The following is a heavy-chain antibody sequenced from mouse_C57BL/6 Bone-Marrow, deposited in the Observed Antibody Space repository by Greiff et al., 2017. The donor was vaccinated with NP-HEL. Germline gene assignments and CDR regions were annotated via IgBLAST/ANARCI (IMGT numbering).Heavy chain of an antibody. CDR3: ARLSVRPTAFPSGTSYFDY. Sequence: VQLQQSGAELARPGASVKLSCKASGYTFTSYGISWVKQRTGQGLEWIGEIYPRSGNTYYNEKFKGKATLTADKSSSTAYMELRSLTSEDSAVYFCARLSVRPTAFPSGTSYFDYWGQGTTLTVSS. CDR1: GYTFTSYG. V-gene: IGHV1-81*01. J-gene: IGHJ2*01. D-gene: IGHD4-1*01. CDR2: IYPRSGNT.